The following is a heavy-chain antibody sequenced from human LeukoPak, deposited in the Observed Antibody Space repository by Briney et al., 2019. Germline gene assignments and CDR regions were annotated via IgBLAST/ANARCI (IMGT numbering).Heavy chain of an antibody. J-gene: IGHJ3*02. Sequence: GGSLRLSCAASGFTFSSYGMHWVRQAPGKGLEWVAVIWYDGSNKYYADSVKGRFTISRDNSKNTLYLQMNSLRAEDTAVYYCARGSPLLFDAFDIWGQGTMVTVSS. CDR1: GFTFSSYG. CDR3: ARGSPLLFDAFDI. CDR2: IWYDGSNK. V-gene: IGHV3-33*01. D-gene: IGHD3-16*01.